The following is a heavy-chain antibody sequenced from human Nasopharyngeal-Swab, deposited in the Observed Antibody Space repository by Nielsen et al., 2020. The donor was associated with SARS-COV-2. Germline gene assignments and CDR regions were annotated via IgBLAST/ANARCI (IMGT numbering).Heavy chain of an antibody. V-gene: IGHV4-34*01. CDR3: ARGTDSEILEVVIVLGYYYYVDV. Sequence: RQAPGKGLEWIGEISHTGSPNYNPSLRGRVAISVDTSNNQVSLKLTSVTDADTAVYYCARGTDSEILEVVIVLGYYYYVDVWGKGTTVTVSS. CDR2: ISHTGSP. J-gene: IGHJ6*03. D-gene: IGHD3-3*01.